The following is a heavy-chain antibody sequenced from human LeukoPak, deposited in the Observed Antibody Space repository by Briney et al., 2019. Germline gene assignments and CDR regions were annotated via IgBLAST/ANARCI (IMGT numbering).Heavy chain of an antibody. J-gene: IGHJ5*02. CDR3: ARELDDVDIVATS. Sequence: GGSLRLSCAASGFTFSNYWMHWVRQAPGKGLVWVSRINSDGINTSYADSVKGRFTISRDNAKNTLNLQMNSLRAEDTAVYYCARELDDVDIVATSWGQGTLVTVSS. CDR2: INSDGINT. CDR1: GFTFSNYW. D-gene: IGHD5-12*01. V-gene: IGHV3-74*01.